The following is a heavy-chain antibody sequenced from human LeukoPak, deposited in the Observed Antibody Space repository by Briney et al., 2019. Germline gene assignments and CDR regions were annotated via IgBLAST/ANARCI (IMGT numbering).Heavy chain of an antibody. CDR1: GFTFSNYA. D-gene: IGHD2-2*01. CDR3: AKAHDIVVVLDF. J-gene: IGHJ4*02. Sequence: GGSLRLSCAASGFTFSNYAMSWVRQAPGKGLEWVAPISGGGGTTYYADSVEGRFTISRDNSKNTLYLQMNSLRAEDTAVYYCAKAHDIVVVLDFWGQGTLVTVSS. V-gene: IGHV3-23*01. CDR2: ISGGGGTT.